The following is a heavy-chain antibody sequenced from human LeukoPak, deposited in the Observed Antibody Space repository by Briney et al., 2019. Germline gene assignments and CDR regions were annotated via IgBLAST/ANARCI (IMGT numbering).Heavy chain of an antibody. CDR2: IKQDGSEK. D-gene: IGHD1-7*01. Sequence: GGSLRLSCAASGFTFSSHWMSWVRQAPGKGLEWVANIKQDGSEKYYVDSAKGRFTISRDNAKNLLYLQMNSLRDEDMAVYYCVREGNYASGFEYWGQGTLVTVSS. CDR3: VREGNYASGFEY. V-gene: IGHV3-7*01. CDR1: GFTFSSHW. J-gene: IGHJ4*02.